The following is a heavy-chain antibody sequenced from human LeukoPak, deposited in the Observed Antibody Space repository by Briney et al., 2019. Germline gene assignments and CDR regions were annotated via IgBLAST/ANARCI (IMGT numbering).Heavy chain of an antibody. CDR3: AKDSDFWSGYSDY. Sequence: GGSLRLSCAASGFTFSSYGMHWVRQAPGKGLEWVAVISYDGSNKYYADSVKGRFTISRDNSKNTLYLQMNSLRAEDTAEYYCAKDSDFWSGYSDYWGQGTLVTVSS. CDR2: ISYDGSNK. J-gene: IGHJ4*02. V-gene: IGHV3-30*18. D-gene: IGHD3-3*01. CDR1: GFTFSSYG.